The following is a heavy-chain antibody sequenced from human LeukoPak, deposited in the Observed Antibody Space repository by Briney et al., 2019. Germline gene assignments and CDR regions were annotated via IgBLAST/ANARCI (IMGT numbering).Heavy chain of an antibody. Sequence: PGGSLRLSCAASGFTFSGYAMSWVRQAPGKGLEWVSAISGSGDGTYYADSVKGRFTISRDNSKNTLFLQMNSLRAEDKDVYYCAKAGVLTLVRGVIVDYWGQGTLVTVSS. CDR2: ISGSGDGT. V-gene: IGHV3-23*01. CDR1: GFTFSGYA. J-gene: IGHJ4*02. CDR3: AKAGVLTLVRGVIVDY. D-gene: IGHD3-10*01.